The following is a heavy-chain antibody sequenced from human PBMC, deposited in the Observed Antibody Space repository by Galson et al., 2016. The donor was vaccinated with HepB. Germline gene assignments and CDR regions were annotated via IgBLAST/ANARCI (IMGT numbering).Heavy chain of an antibody. D-gene: IGHD1-26*01. J-gene: IGHJ4*02. Sequence: SCAASGFIFSSCGMSWVRQAPGKGLEWVSTISDSGSNTHYADSVGGRFTISRDNSKNTLYLQMKSLRAEDTAVYYCAKDVGGEAFFEYWGQGALVTVSS. CDR2: ISDSGSNT. V-gene: IGHV3-23*01. CDR3: AKDVGGEAFFEY. CDR1: GFIFSSCG.